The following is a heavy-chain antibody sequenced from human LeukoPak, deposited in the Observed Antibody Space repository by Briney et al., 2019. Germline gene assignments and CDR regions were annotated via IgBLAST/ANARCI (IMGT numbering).Heavy chain of an antibody. Sequence: ASVKVSCKASGYTFTRYGISWVRQAPGQGLEWMGWISAYNGNTSYAQKFQGRVTMTRDTSTSTVYMELSSLRSEDTAVYYCARGYYFDYWGQGTLVTVSS. CDR3: ARGYYFDY. CDR2: ISAYNGNT. D-gene: IGHD3-10*01. V-gene: IGHV1-18*04. J-gene: IGHJ4*02. CDR1: GYTFTRYG.